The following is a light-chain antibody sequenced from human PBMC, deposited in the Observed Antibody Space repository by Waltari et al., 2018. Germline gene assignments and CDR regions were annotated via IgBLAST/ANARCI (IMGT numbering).Light chain of an antibody. CDR3: SSYTSSSTYV. V-gene: IGLV2-14*03. CDR1: SSDVGGYNY. Sequence: QSALTQPASVSGSPGQSITISCTGTSSDVGGYNYVSWYQQHPGKAPKLMIYDVSNRSSGVSKRFSGSKSGNTASLTISGLQAEDEADYYCSSYTSSSTYVVGTGTKVTVL. CDR2: DVS. J-gene: IGLJ1*01.